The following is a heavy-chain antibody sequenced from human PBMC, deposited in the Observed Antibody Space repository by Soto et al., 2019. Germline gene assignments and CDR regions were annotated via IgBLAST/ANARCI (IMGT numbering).Heavy chain of an antibody. V-gene: IGHV4-59*08. J-gene: IGHJ4*02. Sequence: SETLSLTCTVSGGSISSYYWSWIRQPPGKGLEWIGYIYYSGSTNYNPSLKSRVTISVDTSKNQFSLKLSSVTAADTAVYYCARLMAAGNAVFWDYWGQGTLVTVSS. CDR1: GGSISSYY. D-gene: IGHD6-13*01. CDR2: IYYSGST. CDR3: ARLMAAGNAVFWDY.